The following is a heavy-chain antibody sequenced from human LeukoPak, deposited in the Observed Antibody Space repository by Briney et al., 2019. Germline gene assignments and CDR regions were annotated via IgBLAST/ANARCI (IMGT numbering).Heavy chain of an antibody. J-gene: IGHJ4*02. D-gene: IGHD3-22*01. V-gene: IGHV4-59*01. CDR1: GGSISSYY. Sequence: SENLSLTCTVSGGSISSYYWSWIRQPPGEGLEWIGYIYYSGSTNYNPSLRSRVTISVDTSKNQFSLKLSSVTAADTAVYYCARGSPDSSGFQTAGSYFDYWGQGTLVTVSS. CDR2: IYYSGST. CDR3: ARGSPDSSGFQTAGSYFDY.